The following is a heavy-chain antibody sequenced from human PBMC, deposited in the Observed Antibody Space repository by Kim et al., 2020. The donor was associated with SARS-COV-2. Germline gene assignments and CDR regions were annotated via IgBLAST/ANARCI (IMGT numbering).Heavy chain of an antibody. Sequence: GGSSTYYAACVKGRCPISRDKSKNTLYRQMNSLRAEDTAVYYCAKDRFDYWGQGTLVTVSS. V-gene: IGHV3-23*03. CDR3: AKDRFDY. CDR2: GGSST. J-gene: IGHJ4*02.